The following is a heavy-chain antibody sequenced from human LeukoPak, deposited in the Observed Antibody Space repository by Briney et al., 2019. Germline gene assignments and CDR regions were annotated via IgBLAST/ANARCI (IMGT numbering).Heavy chain of an antibody. J-gene: IGHJ4*02. D-gene: IGHD1-26*01. CDR2: ISYSGANS. CDR1: GFTFSGSA. CDR3: AAGQGAAPH. V-gene: IGHV3-23*01. Sequence: GGSLRLSCAASGFTFSGSAMSWVRQAPGEGLEWVSLISYSGANSYYTDSVRGRFTISRDNSKDTLFLQMNSLRAEDTAIYYCAAGQGAAPHWGQGTLVIVSS.